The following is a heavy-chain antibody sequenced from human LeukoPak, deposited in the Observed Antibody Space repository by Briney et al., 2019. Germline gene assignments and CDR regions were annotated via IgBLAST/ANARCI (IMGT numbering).Heavy chain of an antibody. J-gene: IGHJ1*01. D-gene: IGHD6-19*01. CDR3: ARVPITLAGTKDAKYFQH. V-gene: IGHV3-74*01. CDR2: INSDGSST. Sequence: PGGSLRLSCAASGFTFSRYWMHWVRHAPGKGLVWVSRINSDGSSTNYADSVKGRFTISRDNDKNTLYLQMNSLRAEDTAVYYCARVPITLAGTKDAKYFQHWGQGTLVSVSS. CDR1: GFTFSRYW.